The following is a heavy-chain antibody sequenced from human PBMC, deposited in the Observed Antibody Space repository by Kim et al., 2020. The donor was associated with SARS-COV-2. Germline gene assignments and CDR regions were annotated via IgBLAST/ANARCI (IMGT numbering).Heavy chain of an antibody. CDR2: IYPGDSDT. V-gene: IGHV5-51*01. D-gene: IGHD5-12*01. Sequence: GESPKISCKGSGYNFTSYWIGWVRQMPGKGLEWMGIIYPGDSDTRYSPSFQGQVTISADKSISTAYLQWSSLKASDTAMYYCARPRGYSGYAESFDYWGQGTLVTVSS. CDR3: ARPRGYSGYAESFDY. J-gene: IGHJ4*02. CDR1: GYNFTSYW.